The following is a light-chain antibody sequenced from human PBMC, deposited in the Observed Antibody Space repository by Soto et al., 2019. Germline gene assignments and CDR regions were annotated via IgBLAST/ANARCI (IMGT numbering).Light chain of an antibody. J-gene: IGKJ2*01. CDR3: QQYYGSPST. Sequence: DIVVTQSPDSLPVSLGERATIYCKSSRSVLSNSNNKNYLAWYQQKPGQPPKALIYLASTREFGVPDRFRGSGSETDFTLTISSLQAEDVAVYFCQQYYGSPSTFGQGTRVEIK. CDR1: RSVLSNSNNKNY. CDR2: LAS. V-gene: IGKV4-1*01.